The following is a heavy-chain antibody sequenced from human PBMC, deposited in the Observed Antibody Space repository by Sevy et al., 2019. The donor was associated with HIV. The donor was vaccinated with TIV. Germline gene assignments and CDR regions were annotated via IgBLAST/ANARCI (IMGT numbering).Heavy chain of an antibody. CDR3: AKFAGDFPHFDF. CDR1: GFTFSTYS. D-gene: IGHD7-27*01. J-gene: IGHJ4*02. Sequence: GGSLRLSCAASGFTFSTYSMTWVRQAPGKGLEWVSAISDTGTTTYYTVSVEGRFTISRDNSKSTVYLHMNSLRAEDTALYYCAKFAGDFPHFDFWGQGTLVTVSS. V-gene: IGHV3-23*01. CDR2: ISDTGTTT.